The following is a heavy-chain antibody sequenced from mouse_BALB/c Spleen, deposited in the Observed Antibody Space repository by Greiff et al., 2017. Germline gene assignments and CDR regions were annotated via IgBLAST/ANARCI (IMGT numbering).Heavy chain of an antibody. J-gene: IGHJ3*01. D-gene: IGHD2-3*01. CDR3: ASYDGYYVLAY. Sequence: VQLQQSGAELARPGASVKLSCKASGYTFTSYWMQWVKQRPGQGLEWIGAIYPGDGDTRYTQKFKGKATLTADKSSSTAYMQLSSLSSEDSAVYYCASYDGYYVLAYWGQGTLVTVSA. CDR1: GYTFTSYW. V-gene: IGHV1-87*01. CDR2: IYPGDGDT.